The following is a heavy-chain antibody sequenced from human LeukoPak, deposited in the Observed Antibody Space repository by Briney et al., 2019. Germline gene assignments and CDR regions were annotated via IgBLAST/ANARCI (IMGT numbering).Heavy chain of an antibody. J-gene: IGHJ4*02. CDR3: AILGYYGSGSYYIDLFDY. Sequence: SVKVSCKASGYTFTSYDINWVRQAPGQGLEWMGRIIPILGIANYAQKFQGRVTITADKSTSTAYMELSSLRSEDTAVYYCAILGYYGSGSYYIDLFDYWGQGTLVTVSS. CDR2: IIPILGIA. V-gene: IGHV1-69*04. CDR1: GYTFTSYD. D-gene: IGHD3-10*01.